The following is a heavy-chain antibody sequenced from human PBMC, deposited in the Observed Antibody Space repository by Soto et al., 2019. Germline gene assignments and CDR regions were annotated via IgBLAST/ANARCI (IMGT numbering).Heavy chain of an antibody. Sequence: SETLSLTCTVSGDSISSYYWSWIRQPPGMGLEWIGYIYYSGSTTYNPSLKSRLTISVDTSKNQFSLKLSSVTAADTAVYHCARVGSHCSGGSCYSGFDYWGQGTLVTVSS. J-gene: IGHJ4*02. CDR1: GDSISSYY. V-gene: IGHV4-59*01. D-gene: IGHD2-15*01. CDR3: ARVGSHCSGGSCYSGFDY. CDR2: IYYSGST.